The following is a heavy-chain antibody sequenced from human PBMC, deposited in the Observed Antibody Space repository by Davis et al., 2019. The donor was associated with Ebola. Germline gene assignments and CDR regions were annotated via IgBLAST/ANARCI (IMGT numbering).Heavy chain of an antibody. J-gene: IGHJ4*02. CDR3: ARTRWGPHYRSTWQPFDY. CDR2: IYYSGST. V-gene: IGHV4-61*08. Sequence: MPSETLSLTCIVSGGSISSGGYYWSWIRQPPGKGLEWIGYIYYSGSTNYNPSLKSRVTISVDTSKNHFSLKLSSVTAADTAVYYCARTRWGPHYRSTWQPFDYWGQGTLVTVSS. D-gene: IGHD6-13*01. CDR1: GGSISSGGYY.